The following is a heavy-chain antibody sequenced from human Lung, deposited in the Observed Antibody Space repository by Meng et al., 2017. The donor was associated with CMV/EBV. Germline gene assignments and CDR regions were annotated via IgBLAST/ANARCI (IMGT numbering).Heavy chain of an antibody. CDR2: IGTVGDT. V-gene: IGHV3-13*01. CDR1: GFTFSTYD. Sequence: GEXXTISCTASGFTFSTYDFHWVRQPTGKGLEWVSSIGTVGDTYSIGSVKGRFIISREDAKNSVYLQMNGLRDGDTGLYYCARARSPTHFAYWGQGALVTVSS. CDR3: ARARSPTHFAY. J-gene: IGHJ4*02.